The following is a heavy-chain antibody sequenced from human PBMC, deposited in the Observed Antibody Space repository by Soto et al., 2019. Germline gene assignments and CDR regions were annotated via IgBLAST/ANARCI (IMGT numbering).Heavy chain of an antibody. Sequence: SVKVSCKASGGTFSSYRINWVRQAPGQGLEWMGGIVPIYRTADSAQEFQGRVTITADESARTAYMELRSLKSRDTAVYYCVRDSGTKLSSSWGQGTLVTVSS. CDR2: IVPIYRTA. D-gene: IGHD6-13*01. V-gene: IGHV1-69*13. CDR3: VRDSGTKLSSS. J-gene: IGHJ4*02. CDR1: GGTFSSYR.